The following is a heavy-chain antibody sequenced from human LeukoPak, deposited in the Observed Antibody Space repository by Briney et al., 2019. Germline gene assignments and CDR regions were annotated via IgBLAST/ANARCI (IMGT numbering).Heavy chain of an antibody. D-gene: IGHD1-1*01. CDR1: GFTFSTYW. J-gene: IGHJ4*02. Sequence: GGSLRLSCAASGFTFSTYWMTWVRQAPGKGLEWVANIKQDGSEKYFVDSVKGRFSISRDNAKNSLYLEMNSLRADDTAVYYCARDHRYGGLFDYWGQGTLVTVSS. V-gene: IGHV3-7*01. CDR3: ARDHRYGGLFDY. CDR2: IKQDGSEK.